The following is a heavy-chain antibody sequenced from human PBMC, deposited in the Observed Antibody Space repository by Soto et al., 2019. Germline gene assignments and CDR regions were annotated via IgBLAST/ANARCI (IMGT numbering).Heavy chain of an antibody. CDR2: ISYDGSNK. CDR3: AKDLGLTPSGWYPDY. CDR1: GFTFSSYG. D-gene: IGHD6-19*01. V-gene: IGHV3-30*18. J-gene: IGHJ4*02. Sequence: QVQLVESGGGVVQPGRSLRLSCAASGFTFSSYGMHWVRQAPGKGLEWVAVISYDGSNKYYADSVKGRFTISRDNSKNTLYLQMNSLRAEDTAVYYCAKDLGLTPSGWYPDYWGQGTLVTVSS.